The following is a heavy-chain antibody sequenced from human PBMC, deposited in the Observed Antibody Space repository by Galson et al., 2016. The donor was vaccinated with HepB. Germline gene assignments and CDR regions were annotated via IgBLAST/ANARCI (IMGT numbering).Heavy chain of an antibody. V-gene: IGHV2-70*01. Sequence: PALVKPTQTLTLTCTFSGFSLSTNGMCVSWIRQPPGKALEWLALIDWNDDKHYSTSLKTRPTISKDTSKNQVVLTMTNMDPVDTATYYCARASGYYSIFDYWGQGTLVTVSS. D-gene: IGHD3-3*01. CDR1: GFSLSTNGMC. CDR2: IDWNDDK. J-gene: IGHJ4*02. CDR3: ARASGYYSIFDY.